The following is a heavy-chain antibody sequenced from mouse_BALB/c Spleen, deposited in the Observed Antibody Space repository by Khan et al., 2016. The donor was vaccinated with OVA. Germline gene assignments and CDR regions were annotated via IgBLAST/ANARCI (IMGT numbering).Heavy chain of an antibody. Sequence: VELVESGPGLVAPSQSLSITCTVSGFSLTSYGVHWVRQPPGKGLEWLGVIWAGGSTNYNSALMYRLSISTDNSKSQVFLKMNSIQTDDTGMYYVARLEDRWGQGTTLKVAS. J-gene: IGHJ2*01. V-gene: IGHV2-9*02. CDR2: IWAGGST. CDR3: ARLEDR. CDR1: GFSLTSYG.